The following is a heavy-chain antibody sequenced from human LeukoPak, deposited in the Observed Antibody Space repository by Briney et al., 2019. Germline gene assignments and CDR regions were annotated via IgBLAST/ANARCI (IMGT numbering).Heavy chain of an antibody. CDR3: ARDGTVQTATIMSGTFDI. J-gene: IGHJ3*02. D-gene: IGHD5-24*01. V-gene: IGHV1-18*01. CDR1: GYSFTSYG. Sequence: ASVKVSCQASGYSFTSYGISWVRQAPGQGLEWMGWTSPYNGNTNYAQKLRGRVTMTTDTSTSTAYMELRSLRSDDTAVYYCARDGTVQTATIMSGTFDIWGQGTMVTVSS. CDR2: TSPYNGNT.